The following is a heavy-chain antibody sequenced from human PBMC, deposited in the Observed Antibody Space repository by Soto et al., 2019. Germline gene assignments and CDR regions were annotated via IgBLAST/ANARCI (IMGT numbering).Heavy chain of an antibody. D-gene: IGHD3-10*01. CDR2: ISAYNGNT. J-gene: IGHJ5*02. CDR1: GYTFTSYG. V-gene: IGHV1-18*01. Sequence: ASVKVSCKASGYTFTSYGISWVRQAPGQGLEWMGWISAYNGNTNYAQKLQGRVTMTTDTSTSTAYMELRSLRSDDTAVYYCARLVEQFHYYGSEEPYKNPNWFDPWGQGTLVTVSS. CDR3: ARLVEQFHYYGSEEPYKNPNWFDP.